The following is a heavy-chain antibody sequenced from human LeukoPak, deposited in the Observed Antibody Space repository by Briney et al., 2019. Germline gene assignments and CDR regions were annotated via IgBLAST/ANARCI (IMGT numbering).Heavy chain of an antibody. Sequence: ASVKVSCKASGYIFTGYYIHWVRQAPGQGLEWMGWINPNSGGTKYAQNFQGRVTMTRDRSISTAYMELRRLRFDDTAVYYCARVGDYGDPQGWGQGTLVTVSS. V-gene: IGHV1-2*02. CDR3: ARVGDYGDPQG. D-gene: IGHD4-17*01. CDR1: GYIFTGYY. CDR2: INPNSGGT. J-gene: IGHJ4*02.